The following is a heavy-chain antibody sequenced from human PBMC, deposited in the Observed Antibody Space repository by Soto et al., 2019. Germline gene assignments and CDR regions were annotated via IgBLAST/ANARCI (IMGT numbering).Heavy chain of an antibody. CDR3: ARSAYGDYTEYFQH. CDR2: IIPIFGTA. D-gene: IGHD4-17*01. Sequence: GASVKVSCKASGGTFSSYAISWVRQAPGQGLEWMGGIIPIFGTANYAQKFQGRVTITADESTSTAYMELSSLRSEGTAVYYCARSAYGDYTEYFQHWGQGTLVTVSS. V-gene: IGHV1-69*13. CDR1: GGTFSSYA. J-gene: IGHJ1*01.